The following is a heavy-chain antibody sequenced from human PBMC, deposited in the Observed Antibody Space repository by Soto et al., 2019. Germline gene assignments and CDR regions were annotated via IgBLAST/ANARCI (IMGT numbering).Heavy chain of an antibody. Sequence: SETLSLTCAVYGGSFSGYYWSWIRQPPGKGLEWIGGINHSGSTNYNPPLKSRVTISVDTSKNQFSLKLSSVTAADTAVYYCARGQGYWFYYYYGMDVWGQGTTVTVSS. CDR3: ARGQGYWFYYYYGMDV. J-gene: IGHJ6*02. CDR1: GGSFSGYY. D-gene: IGHD2-15*01. CDR2: INHSGST. V-gene: IGHV4-34*01.